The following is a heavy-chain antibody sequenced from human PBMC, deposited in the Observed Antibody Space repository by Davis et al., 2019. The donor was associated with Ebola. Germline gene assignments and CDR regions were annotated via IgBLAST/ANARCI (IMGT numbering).Heavy chain of an antibody. CDR1: GGSISSYY. V-gene: IGHV4-59*08. J-gene: IGHJ4*02. D-gene: IGHD6-19*01. CDR3: ARLNSSGWYGLDY. CDR2: IYYSGST. Sequence: GSLRLSCTVSGGSISSYYWSWIRQPPGKGLEWIGYIYYSGSTNYNPSLKSRVTISVDTSKNQFSLKLSSVTAADTAVYYCARLNSSGWYGLDYWGPGSLVTVSS.